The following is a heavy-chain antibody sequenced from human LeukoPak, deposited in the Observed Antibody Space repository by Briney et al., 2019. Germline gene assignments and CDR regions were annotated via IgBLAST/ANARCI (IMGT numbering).Heavy chain of an antibody. Sequence: GGSLRLSCAASGFTFCSYAMSWVRQAPGRGLEWGSAISGCGGSTYYADYEKGRFTISRDNSKNTLYLKMNSLRAEDTAVYYCAKAPHMVATISPNFDYWGQGTLVTVSS. CDR2: ISGCGGST. V-gene: IGHV3-23*01. CDR3: AKAPHMVATISPNFDY. J-gene: IGHJ4*02. D-gene: IGHD5-12*01. CDR1: GFTFCSYA.